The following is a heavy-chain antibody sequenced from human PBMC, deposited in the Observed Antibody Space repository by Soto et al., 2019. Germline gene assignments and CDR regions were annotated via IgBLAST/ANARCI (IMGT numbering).Heavy chain of an antibody. CDR2: ISYDGRNK. J-gene: IGHJ4*02. CDR3: AREWTTYDY. D-gene: IGHD4-4*01. CDR1: GFTFDSYA. Sequence: QVQLVESGGGVVQPGKSLRLSCTASGFTFDSYAMHWVRQAPGKGLEWVALISYDGRNKDYADSVKGRFTISRDNSRNTVYLQMDSLRPDDSAVYYCAREWTTYDYWGQGTLVXVSS. V-gene: IGHV3-30*04.